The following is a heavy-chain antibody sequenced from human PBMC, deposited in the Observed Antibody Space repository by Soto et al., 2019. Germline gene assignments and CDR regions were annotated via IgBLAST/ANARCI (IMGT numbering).Heavy chain of an antibody. CDR3: APHVSCSGGSCQYDAFAI. CDR2: ITADGGT. V-gene: IGHV3-23*01. CDR1: EFTVSGHA. Sequence: EVPVLESGGGLVQPGGSLRLSCEGSEFTVSGHAMTWIRQAPGKGPEWVSTITADGGTYYADSVKGRFAMSRDTSENTRYLQMNSLGAEDTAAYYCAPHVSCSGGSCQYDAFAIRSQGTMVTVSS. J-gene: IGHJ3*02. D-gene: IGHD2-15*01.